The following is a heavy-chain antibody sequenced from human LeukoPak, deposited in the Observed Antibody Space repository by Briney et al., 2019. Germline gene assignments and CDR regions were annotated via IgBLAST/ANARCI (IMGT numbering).Heavy chain of an antibody. CDR3: ARDQGSGGNSWLYYYYMDV. Sequence: PGRSLRLSCTASGFTFSSYAMHWVRQAPGKGLEWVAVISYDGINKYYADSVKGRFTIYRENSKNTLYLQMSSLRTEDTAVFYCARDQGSGGNSWLYYYYMDVWGKGTTVTVSS. CDR1: GFTFSSYA. D-gene: IGHD4-23*01. J-gene: IGHJ6*03. CDR2: ISYDGINK. V-gene: IGHV3-30*04.